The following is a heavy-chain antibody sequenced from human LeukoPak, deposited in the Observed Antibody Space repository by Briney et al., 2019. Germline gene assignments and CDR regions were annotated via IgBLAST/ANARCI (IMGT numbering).Heavy chain of an antibody. J-gene: IGHJ4*02. CDR2: IRYDGSNK. CDR3: ANPGAVASDY. CDR1: GFTSSSYG. D-gene: IGHD6-19*01. Sequence: GGSLRLSCAASGFTSSSYGMHWVRQAPGKGLEWVAFIRYDGSNKYYADSVKGRFTISRDNSKNTLYLQMNSLRAEDTAVYYCANPGAVASDYWGQGTLVTVSS. V-gene: IGHV3-30*02.